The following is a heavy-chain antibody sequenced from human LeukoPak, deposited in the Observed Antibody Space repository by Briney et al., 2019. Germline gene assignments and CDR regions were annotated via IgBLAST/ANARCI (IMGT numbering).Heavy chain of an antibody. Sequence: PGGSLILSCAASGFRFSSYWMSSVRQAPGKGLEWVAHIQSDGSVQQYVDYVKGRLTISRDNAKNSLYLQMNSLRAEDTAVYYCARIPRGSGWSFLDFWGQGTLVTVTS. CDR2: IQSDGSVQ. D-gene: IGHD6-19*01. J-gene: IGHJ4*02. CDR3: ARIPRGSGWSFLDF. V-gene: IGHV3-7*01. CDR1: GFRFSSYW.